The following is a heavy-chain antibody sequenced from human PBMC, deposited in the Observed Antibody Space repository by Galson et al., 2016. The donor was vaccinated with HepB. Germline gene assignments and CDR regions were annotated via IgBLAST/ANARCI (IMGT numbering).Heavy chain of an antibody. CDR1: GFTFSTYS. J-gene: IGHJ5*02. CDR2: ISSSGTYI. Sequence: SLRLSCAASGFTFSTYSMNWVRQPPGKGLEWVSSISSSGTYIYYADSLKGRFTISRDNAKNSLSLQMNSLRAEDTAVYYCARSAYQYDSRGYYYGEEWFDPWGQGTLVTVSS. D-gene: IGHD3-22*01. CDR3: ARSAYQYDSRGYYYGEEWFDP. V-gene: IGHV3-21*01.